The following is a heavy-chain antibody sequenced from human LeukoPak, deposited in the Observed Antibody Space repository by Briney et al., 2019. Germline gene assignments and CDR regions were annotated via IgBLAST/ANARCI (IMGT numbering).Heavy chain of an antibody. CDR2: IYYSGST. CDR1: GGSISSSSYY. V-gene: IGHV4-39*07. D-gene: IGHD3-16*01. CDR3: ARDLGIYFDY. J-gene: IGHJ4*02. Sequence: PSETLSLTWTVSGGSISSSSYYWGWIREPPGKGLGWIGSIYYSGSTCYNPSLKSRVTISVDTSKNQYSLKLSSVTAADTAMYYCARDLGIYFDYWGQGTLVTVSS.